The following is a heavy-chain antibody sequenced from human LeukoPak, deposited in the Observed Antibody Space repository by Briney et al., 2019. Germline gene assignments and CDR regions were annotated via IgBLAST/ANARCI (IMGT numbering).Heavy chain of an antibody. D-gene: IGHD3-10*01. CDR1: GYTFTGYY. J-gene: IGHJ4*02. CDR3: ARASIGFGELFYFDY. Sequence: ASVKVSCKASGYTFTGYYMHWVRQAPGQGLEWMGWINPNSGGTNYAQKFQGRVTITADKSTSTAYMELSSLRSEDTAVYYCARASIGFGELFYFDYWGQGTLVTVSS. V-gene: IGHV1-2*02. CDR2: INPNSGGT.